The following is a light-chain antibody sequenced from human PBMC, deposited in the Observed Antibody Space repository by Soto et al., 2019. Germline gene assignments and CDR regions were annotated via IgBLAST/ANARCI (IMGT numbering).Light chain of an antibody. CDR3: QQYDNPIT. Sequence: DIQMTQSPASLSASVGDRVTITCRASQSISSYLNWYQQKPGKAPKLLIYDASNLETGVPSRFSGSGSGTDFTFTISILQHEDIATYYCQQYDNPITFGQGTRLEIK. CDR1: QSISSY. CDR2: DAS. V-gene: IGKV1-33*01. J-gene: IGKJ5*01.